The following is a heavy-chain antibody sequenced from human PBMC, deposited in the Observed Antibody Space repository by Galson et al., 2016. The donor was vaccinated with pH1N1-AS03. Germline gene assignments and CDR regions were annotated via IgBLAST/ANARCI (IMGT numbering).Heavy chain of an antibody. CDR2: ISPIHGTP. Sequence: SVKVSCKGSGVTFNKYAITWMRQAPGEGLEWVGGISPIHGTPSYAPKFQGRLTVTVDESTTTAHMELSSLTSDDTAVYCCARFCSANQCPRGWFGPWGQGTLVIVSS. D-gene: IGHD2-15*01. J-gene: IGHJ5*02. CDR3: ARFCSANQCPRGWFGP. CDR1: GVTFNKYA. V-gene: IGHV1-69*13.